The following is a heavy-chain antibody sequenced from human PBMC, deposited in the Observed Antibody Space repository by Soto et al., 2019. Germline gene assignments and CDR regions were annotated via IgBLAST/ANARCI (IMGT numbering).Heavy chain of an antibody. V-gene: IGHV4-4*02. D-gene: IGHD3-10*01. CDR2: IYHSGST. CDR3: ATSPKGVLLWFGEFGWFDP. J-gene: IGHJ5*02. CDR1: GGSISSSNW. Sequence: SEALSLTCAVSGGSISSSNWWSWVRQPPGKGLEWIGEIYHSGSTNYNPSLKSRVTISVDKSKNQFSLKLSSVTAADTAVYYCATSPKGVLLWFGEFGWFDPWGQGTLVTV.